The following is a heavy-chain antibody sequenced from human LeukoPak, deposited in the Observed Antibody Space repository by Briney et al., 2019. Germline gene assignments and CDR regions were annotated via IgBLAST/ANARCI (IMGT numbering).Heavy chain of an antibody. D-gene: IGHD3-9*01. CDR3: ASLYYDILTGYYINDGYFDY. J-gene: IGHJ4*02. CDR1: GFTFSSYA. CDR2: IGGSGGST. Sequence: GGSLRLSCAASGFTFSSYAMSWVRQAPGKGLEWVSAIGGSGGSTYYADSVKGRFTISRDNSKNTLYLQMNSLRAEDTAVYYCASLYYDILTGYYINDGYFDYWGQGTLVTVSS. V-gene: IGHV3-23*01.